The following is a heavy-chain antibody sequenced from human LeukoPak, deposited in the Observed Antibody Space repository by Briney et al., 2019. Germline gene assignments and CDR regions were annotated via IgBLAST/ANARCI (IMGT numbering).Heavy chain of an antibody. Sequence: GSLRLSCAASGFTFSDYYMSWIRQAPGKGLEWVSYISSSGSTIYYADSVKGRFTISRDNAKNSLYLQMNSLRAEDTAVYYCATTGYHMYYFDYWGQGTLVTVSS. V-gene: IGHV3-11*01. CDR3: ATTGYHMYYFDY. CDR2: ISSSGSTI. J-gene: IGHJ4*02. D-gene: IGHD3-9*01. CDR1: GFTFSDYY.